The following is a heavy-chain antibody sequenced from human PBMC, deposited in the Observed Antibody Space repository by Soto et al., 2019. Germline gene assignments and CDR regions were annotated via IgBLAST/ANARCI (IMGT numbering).Heavy chain of an antibody. D-gene: IGHD3-9*01. J-gene: IGHJ4*02. CDR2: VYYSGST. CDR3: ARDHTYYDILTGYYKGEDYFDY. Sequence: QVQLQESGPGLVKPSETLSLTCTVSGGSISSYYWNWIRQPPGKGLEWIGYVYYSGSTNYNPSLKSRVTISVDTFKNQFSLKLSSVTAADTAVYYCARDHTYYDILTGYYKGEDYFDYWGQGTLVTVSS. CDR1: GGSISSYY. V-gene: IGHV4-59*01.